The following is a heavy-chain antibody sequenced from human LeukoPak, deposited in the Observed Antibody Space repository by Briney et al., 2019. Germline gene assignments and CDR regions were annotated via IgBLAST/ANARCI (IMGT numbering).Heavy chain of an antibody. CDR2: IIPIFGTA. CDR1: GGTFSSYA. D-gene: IGHD1-26*01. Sequence: SVKVSCKASGGTFSSYAISWVRQAPGQGLEWMGGIIPIFGTANYAQKFQGRVTMTEDTSTDTAYMELSSLRSEDTAVYYCATPESGSYYGYFQHWGQGTLVTVSS. V-gene: IGHV1-69*06. J-gene: IGHJ1*01. CDR3: ATPESGSYYGYFQH.